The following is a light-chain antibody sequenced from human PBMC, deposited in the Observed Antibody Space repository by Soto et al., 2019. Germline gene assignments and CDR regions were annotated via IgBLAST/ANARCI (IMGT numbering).Light chain of an antibody. V-gene: IGLV2-14*01. CDR1: SSDVGDYNY. CDR3: SSYTSSSTLYV. J-gene: IGLJ1*01. CDR2: DVS. Sequence: QSALTQPASVSGSHGQSITISCTGTSSDVGDYNYVSWYQQHPGKAPKLMIYDVSNRPSGVSNRFSGSKSGNTASLTISGLQAEDEADYSCSSYTSSSTLYVFGTGTKLAVL.